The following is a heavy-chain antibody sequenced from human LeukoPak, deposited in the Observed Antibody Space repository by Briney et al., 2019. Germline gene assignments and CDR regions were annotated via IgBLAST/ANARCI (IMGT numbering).Heavy chain of an antibody. CDR1: GFTFSDYY. Sequence: GGSLRLSCAASGFTFSDYYMSWIRQAPGKGLEWVSYISSSGSTIYYADSVKGRFTISRDNAKNSLYLQMNSLRAEDTAVYYCARVEYYYDSSGYYYMYYFDYWGQGTLVTVSS. CDR2: ISSSGSTI. CDR3: ARVEYYYDSSGYYYMYYFDY. V-gene: IGHV3-11*01. D-gene: IGHD3-22*01. J-gene: IGHJ4*02.